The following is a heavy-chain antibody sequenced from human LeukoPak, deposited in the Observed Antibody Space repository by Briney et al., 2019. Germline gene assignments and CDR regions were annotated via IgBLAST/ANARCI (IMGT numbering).Heavy chain of an antibody. V-gene: IGHV3-74*01. CDR3: ARELPREVTLDY. J-gene: IGHJ4*02. CDR2: MNADGSRT. CDR1: GFTLSSYE. Sequence: GGSLRLSCAASGFTLSSYEMHWVRQAPGKGLVWVSRMNADGSRTGYADSVKGRFTFSRDNARNTMYLQMNSLRAEDTAVYYCARELPREVTLDYWGQGTPVTVSS. D-gene: IGHD2-21*02.